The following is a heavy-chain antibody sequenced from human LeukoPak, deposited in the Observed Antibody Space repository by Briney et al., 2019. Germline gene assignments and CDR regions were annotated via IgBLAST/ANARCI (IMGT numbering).Heavy chain of an antibody. D-gene: IGHD6-13*01. CDR1: GYSISSAYY. CDR3: ARADSGAAGAPNYYYYYMDV. V-gene: IGHV4-38-2*02. Sequence: PSETLSLTCTVSGYSISSAYYWGFIRQPPGKGLEWIGSIYHSGSTYYNPSLKSRVTISVDTSKNQFSLKLSSVTAADTAVYYCARADSGAAGAPNYYYYYMDVWGKGTTVTVSS. CDR2: IYHSGST. J-gene: IGHJ6*03.